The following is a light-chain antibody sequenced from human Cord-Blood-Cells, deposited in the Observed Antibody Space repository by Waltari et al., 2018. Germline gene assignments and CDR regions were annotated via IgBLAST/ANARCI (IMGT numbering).Light chain of an antibody. CDR2: TDS. J-gene: IGLJ3*02. Sequence: SYELTQPPSVSVSPGQTARITCSGDALPKQYAHWYQQKPGQAPVLVIDTDSERPSGIPERFSGSSSGTTVTLTISGVQAEDEADYYCQSADSSGTYWVFGGGTKLTVL. V-gene: IGLV3-25*02. CDR3: QSADSSGTYWV. CDR1: ALPKQY.